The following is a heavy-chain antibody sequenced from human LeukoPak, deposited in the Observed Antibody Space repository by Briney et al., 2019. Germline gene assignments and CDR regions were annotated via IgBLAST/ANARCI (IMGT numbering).Heavy chain of an antibody. CDR1: GGAFSGYY. CDR2: INHSGST. J-gene: IGHJ4*02. V-gene: IGHV4-34*01. CDR3: ARGRRYYDFWSGYYTPVLFDY. Sequence: PSETLSLTCAVYGGAFSGYYWSWIRQPPGKGLEWIGEINHSGSTNCNPSPKSRVTISVDTSKNQFSLKLSSVTAADTAVYYCARGRRYYDFWSGYYTPVLFDYWGQGTLVTVSS. D-gene: IGHD3-3*01.